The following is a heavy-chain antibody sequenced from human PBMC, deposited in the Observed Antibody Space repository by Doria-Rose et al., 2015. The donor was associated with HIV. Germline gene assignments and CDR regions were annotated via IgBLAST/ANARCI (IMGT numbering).Heavy chain of an antibody. V-gene: IGHV1-3*01. CDR1: GYTFTRYA. CDR3: AKDRVRVVQAATTLDF. D-gene: IGHD2-2*01. J-gene: IGHJ4*02. CDR2: INVDNGNT. Sequence: QVQLVQSGAEVKKTGASVRVSCKASGYTFTRYAMHWERQAPGQRPEWMGWINVDNGNTEYSQKFQGRLTITRDTSASTAYMELSSLTSDDTAVYYCAKDRVRVVQAATTLDFWGQGTLVTVSS.